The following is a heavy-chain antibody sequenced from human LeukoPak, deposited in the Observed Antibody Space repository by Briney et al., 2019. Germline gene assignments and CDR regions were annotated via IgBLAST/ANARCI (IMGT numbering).Heavy chain of an antibody. J-gene: IGHJ4*02. V-gene: IGHV1-69*13. Sequence: GASVKVSCKASGGSFNNYAISWVRQAPGQGLEWMGGIIPIFGTVDYAQKFQGRVTITADESTNTAYMELHSLRSEDTAVYYCASPGDSGGYSNPGYFAYWGQGTLVTVSS. CDR3: ASPGDSGGYSNPGYFAY. CDR1: GGSFNNYA. D-gene: IGHD4-11*01. CDR2: IIPIFGTV.